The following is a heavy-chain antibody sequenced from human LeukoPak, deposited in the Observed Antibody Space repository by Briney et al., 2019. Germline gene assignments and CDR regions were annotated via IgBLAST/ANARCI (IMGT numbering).Heavy chain of an antibody. Sequence: GGSLRLSCAASGFTFISYGMRWVRQAPGKGLEWVAFIRYDGSNKYYADSVKGRFTISRDNSKNTLYLQMNSLRAEDTAVYYCARRSSSNKASSPFDYWGQGTLVTVSS. V-gene: IGHV3-30*02. CDR3: ARRSSSNKASSPFDY. D-gene: IGHD6-13*01. J-gene: IGHJ4*02. CDR2: IRYDGSNK. CDR1: GFTFISYG.